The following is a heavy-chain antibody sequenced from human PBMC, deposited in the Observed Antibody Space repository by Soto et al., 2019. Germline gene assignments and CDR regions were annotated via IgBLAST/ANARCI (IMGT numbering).Heavy chain of an antibody. V-gene: IGHV4-39*01. D-gene: IGHD3-10*01. CDR3: ARPGGSGSQNWFDP. CDR2: IYYSGST. CDR1: GDSFGTPFYY. Sequence: TLSLTCTVSGDSFGTPFYYWGWIRQPPGKGLEWIGSIYYSGSTYYNPSLKSRVTISVDTSKNQFSLKLSSVTAADTAVYYCARPGGSGSQNWFDPWGQGTLVTVSS. J-gene: IGHJ5*02.